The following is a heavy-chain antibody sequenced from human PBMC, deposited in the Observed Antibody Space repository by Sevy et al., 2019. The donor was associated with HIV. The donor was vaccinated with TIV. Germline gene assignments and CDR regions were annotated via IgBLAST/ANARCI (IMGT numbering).Heavy chain of an antibody. V-gene: IGHV4-38-2*01. CDR2: IYHSGST. CDR1: GYSISSAYS. CDR3: ASENAWGRGYS. D-gene: IGHD1-26*01. J-gene: IGHJ4*02. Sequence: SETLSLTCAVSGYSISSAYSWGWIRQPPGKGLEWIGNIYHSGSTYYNPSLNSRVTISVDTSKNQFSLKLNSVTAADTAVYYCASENAWGRGYSWGQGTLVTVSS.